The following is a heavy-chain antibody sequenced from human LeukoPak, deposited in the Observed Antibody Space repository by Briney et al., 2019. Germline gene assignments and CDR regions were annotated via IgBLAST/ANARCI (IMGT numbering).Heavy chain of an antibody. Sequence: ASVKVSCKASGYTFTSYGISWVRQAPGQGLEWMGWISAYNGNTNYAQKLQGRVTMTTDTSTSTAYMELRSLRSDDTAVYYCVRHPQYSSGWYENWFDPWGQGTLVTVSS. J-gene: IGHJ5*02. CDR1: GYTFTSYG. V-gene: IGHV1-18*01. CDR2: ISAYNGNT. D-gene: IGHD6-19*01. CDR3: VRHPQYSSGWYENWFDP.